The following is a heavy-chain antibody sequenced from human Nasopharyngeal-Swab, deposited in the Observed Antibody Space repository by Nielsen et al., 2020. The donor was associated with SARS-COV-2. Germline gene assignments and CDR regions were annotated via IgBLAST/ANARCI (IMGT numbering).Heavy chain of an antibody. V-gene: IGHV3-74*01. CDR3: ARDSLDFYGSGSYPDY. D-gene: IGHD3-10*01. J-gene: IGHJ4*02. Sequence: GGSLRLSCAGSRFTFSNYWMHWVRQAPGKGLVWVSRTNSDGSSTDYAAFVKGRFTISRDNAKNTLYLQMNSLRVEDTAMYYCARDSLDFYGSGSYPDYWGQGTLVTVSS. CDR1: RFTFSNYW. CDR2: TNSDGSST.